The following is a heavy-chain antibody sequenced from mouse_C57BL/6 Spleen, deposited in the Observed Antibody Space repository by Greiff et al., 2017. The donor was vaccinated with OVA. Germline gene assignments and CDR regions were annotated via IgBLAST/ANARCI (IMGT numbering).Heavy chain of an antibody. V-gene: IGHV1-64*01. Sequence: QVHVKQPGAELVKPGASVKLSCKASGYTFTSYWMHWVKQRPGQGLEWIGMIHPNSGSTNYNEKFKSKATLTVDKSSSTAYMQLSSLTSEDSAVYYCARYDYDPHAMDYWGQGTSVTVSS. CDR1: GYTFTSYW. CDR2: IHPNSGST. CDR3: ARYDYDPHAMDY. D-gene: IGHD2-4*01. J-gene: IGHJ4*01.